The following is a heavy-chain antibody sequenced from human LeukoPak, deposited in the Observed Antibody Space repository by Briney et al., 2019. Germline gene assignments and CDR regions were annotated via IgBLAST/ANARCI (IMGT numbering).Heavy chain of an antibody. CDR1: GFTFSDYY. J-gene: IGHJ6*03. Sequence: GGSLRLSCAASGFTFSDYYMSWIRQAPGKGLEWVANIKQDGSEKYYEDSVKGRFTISRDNAKNSLYLQMNSLRAEDTAVYYCARERESWAEYYYYYMDVWGKGTTVTVSS. CDR3: ARERESWAEYYYYYMDV. V-gene: IGHV3-7*01. D-gene: IGHD1-26*01. CDR2: IKQDGSEK.